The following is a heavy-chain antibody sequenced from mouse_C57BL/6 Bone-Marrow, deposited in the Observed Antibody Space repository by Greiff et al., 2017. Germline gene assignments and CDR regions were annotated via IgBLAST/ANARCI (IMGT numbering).Heavy chain of an antibody. CDR2: IDPSDSYT. CDR3: ARWGDSIFVFFWYAMDY. J-gene: IGHJ4*01. CDR1: GYTFTSYW. Sequence: QVHVKQPGAELVKPGASVKLSCKASGYTFTSYWMQWVKQRPGQGLEWIGEIDPSDSYTNYNQKFKGKATLTVDTSSSTAYMQLSSLTSEDSAVYYCARWGDSIFVFFWYAMDYWGQGTSVTVSS. V-gene: IGHV1-50*01.